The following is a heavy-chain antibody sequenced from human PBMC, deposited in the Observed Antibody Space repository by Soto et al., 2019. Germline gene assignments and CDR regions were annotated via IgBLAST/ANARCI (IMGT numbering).Heavy chain of an antibody. J-gene: IGHJ5*02. Sequence: PSETLSLTCTVSGGSISSGGYYWSWIRQHPGKGLEWIGYIYYSGSTYYNPSLKSRVTISVDTSKNQFSLKLSSVTAADTAVYYCARGADYDIFTGYSDPWGQGTLVTVSS. D-gene: IGHD3-9*01. CDR3: ARGADYDIFTGYSDP. CDR2: IYYSGST. V-gene: IGHV4-31*03. CDR1: GGSISSGGYY.